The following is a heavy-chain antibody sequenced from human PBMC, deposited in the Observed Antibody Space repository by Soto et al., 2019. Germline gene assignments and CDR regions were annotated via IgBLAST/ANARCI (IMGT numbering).Heavy chain of an antibody. Sequence: QVQLVESGGGVVQPGRSLRLSCAASGFTFSTYGMHWVRQAPGKGLEWVAVISNDGSKKYYIDSVKGRFTISRDNSKNTLYLQMNSLRPEDTAVYYWAKGVDSTGYYNFDYWGQGTLVTVSS. V-gene: IGHV3-30*18. CDR2: ISNDGSKK. CDR1: GFTFSTYG. J-gene: IGHJ4*02. CDR3: AKGVDSTGYYNFDY. D-gene: IGHD3-22*01.